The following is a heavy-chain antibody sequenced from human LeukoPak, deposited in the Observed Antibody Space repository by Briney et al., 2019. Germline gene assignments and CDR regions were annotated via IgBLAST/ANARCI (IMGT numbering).Heavy chain of an antibody. J-gene: IGHJ4*02. CDR3: SREISGMPDDY. CDR1: GFSFGDYA. D-gene: IGHD1-26*01. CDR2: IRSKVYGGTT. Sequence: GGSLRLSCTASGFSFGDYAMSWVRQAPGKGLEWVGFIRSKVYGGTTEYAASVKGRFTISRDDSKSIAYLQMNSLKTEDTAVYYCSREISGMPDDYWGQGTLVTVSS. V-gene: IGHV3-49*04.